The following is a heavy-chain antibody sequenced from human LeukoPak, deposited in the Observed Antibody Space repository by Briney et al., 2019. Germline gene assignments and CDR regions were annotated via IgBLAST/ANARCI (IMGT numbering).Heavy chain of an antibody. CDR3: ASLYGYGSGSTDY. J-gene: IGHJ4*02. CDR1: GGSISAYY. Sequence: SETLSLTCTVSGGSISAYYWNWIRQSPGKGLEWIGYIYHTGSTKRNPSLKSRVTISVDTSKNQFSLKLSSVTAADTAVYYCASLYGYGSGSTDYWGQGTLVTVSS. V-gene: IGHV4-59*12. CDR2: IYHTGST. D-gene: IGHD3-10*01.